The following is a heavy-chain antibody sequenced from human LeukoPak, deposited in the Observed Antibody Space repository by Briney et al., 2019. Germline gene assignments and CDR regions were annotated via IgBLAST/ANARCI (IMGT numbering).Heavy chain of an antibody. Sequence: ASVKVSCKTSRYTFNNYYMHWLRQAPRQPLEWMGIINPSGGSRSYAQMFQGRVTLTRDMSTSTVYMELSSLTSDDTAVYYCARDVFGDLGYWGQGTLVTVSS. CDR3: ARDVFGDLGY. CDR1: RYTFNNYY. CDR2: INPSGGSR. V-gene: IGHV1-46*02. J-gene: IGHJ4*02. D-gene: IGHD3-10*01.